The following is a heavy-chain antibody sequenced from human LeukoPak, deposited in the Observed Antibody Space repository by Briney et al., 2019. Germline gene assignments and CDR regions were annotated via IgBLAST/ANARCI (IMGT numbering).Heavy chain of an antibody. CDR3: ARGGSYFPHWFDP. V-gene: IGHV3-64*01. CDR1: GFTFSSYA. D-gene: IGHD1-26*01. CDR2: ISSNGGST. Sequence: SGGSLRLSCAASGFTFSSYAMHWVRQAPGKGLEYVSAISSNGGSTYYANSMKGRFTISRDNSKNTLYLQMGSLRAEDMAVYYCARGGSYFPHWFDPWGQGTLVTVSS. J-gene: IGHJ5*02.